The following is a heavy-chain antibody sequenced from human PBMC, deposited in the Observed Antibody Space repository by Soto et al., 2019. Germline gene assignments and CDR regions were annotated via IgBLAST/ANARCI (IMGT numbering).Heavy chain of an antibody. CDR3: ARRGSGSYYDY. Sequence: EVPLLESGGGLVQPGGSLRLSCAASGFTFSSYAMRWVRQAPVKGLEWVSAISGSGDSTYYADSVKGRFTTSRDNSKNPLYLQMSSLRAEDTAVYYCARRGSGSYYDYWGQGTLVTVSS. CDR1: GFTFSSYA. J-gene: IGHJ4*02. CDR2: ISGSGDST. V-gene: IGHV3-23*01. D-gene: IGHD1-26*01.